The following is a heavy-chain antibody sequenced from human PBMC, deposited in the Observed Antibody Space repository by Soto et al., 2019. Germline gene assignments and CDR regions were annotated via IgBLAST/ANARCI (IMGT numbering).Heavy chain of an antibody. V-gene: IGHV1-46*01. CDR2: INPSGGST. CDR3: ARVSFGEYSSGWFSDYYYYYGMDV. J-gene: IGHJ6*02. CDR1: GYTFTSYY. D-gene: IGHD6-19*01. Sequence: ASVKVSCKASGYTFTSYYMHWVRQAPGQGLEWMGIINPSGGSTSYAQKFQGRVTMTRDTSTSTVYMELSRLRSEDTAVYYCARVSFGEYSSGWFSDYYYYYGMDVWGQGTTVTVSS.